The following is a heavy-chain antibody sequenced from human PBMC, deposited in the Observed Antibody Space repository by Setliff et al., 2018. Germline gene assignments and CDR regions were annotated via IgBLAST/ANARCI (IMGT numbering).Heavy chain of an antibody. V-gene: IGHV1-69*05. CDR2: SIPMYRTT. CDR1: GGTFSRYA. Sequence: SVKVSCKASGGTFSRYAISWVRQAPGQGLEWMGGSIPMYRTTKYAQKFQGRVTIITDESTSTAFMQLSSLRSEDTAVYYCVREGVDSRSSTDYRYYMDVWGKGTTVTVS. CDR3: VREGVDSRSSTDYRYYMDV. D-gene: IGHD3-22*01. J-gene: IGHJ6*03.